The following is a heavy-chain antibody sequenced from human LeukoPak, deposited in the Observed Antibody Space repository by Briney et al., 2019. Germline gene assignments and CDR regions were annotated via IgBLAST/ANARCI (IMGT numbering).Heavy chain of an antibody. J-gene: IGHJ3*02. Sequence: GGSLSLSCAASGFTFSSYAMHWVRQAPGKGLEWVAVISYDGSNKYYADSVKGRFTISRDNAKNSLYLQMNSLRAEDTAVYYCARESSPEDAFDIWGQGTMVTVSS. CDR1: GFTFSSYA. CDR2: ISYDGSNK. V-gene: IGHV3-30*04. CDR3: ARESSPEDAFDI. D-gene: IGHD1-14*01.